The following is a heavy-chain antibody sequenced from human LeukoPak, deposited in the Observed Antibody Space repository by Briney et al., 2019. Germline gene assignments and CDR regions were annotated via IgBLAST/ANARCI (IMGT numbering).Heavy chain of an antibody. J-gene: IGHJ4*02. CDR2: IRYDGSNG. Sequence: GGSLRLSCAASGFTFNDYGMHWVRQAPGKGLEWVTFIRYDGSNGDYADSVKGRFTISRDNSKNTLYLQMNSLRAEDTAVYYCAKAKELVLGYWGQGTLVTVSS. V-gene: IGHV3-30*02. D-gene: IGHD6-13*01. CDR3: AKAKELVLGY. CDR1: GFTFNDYG.